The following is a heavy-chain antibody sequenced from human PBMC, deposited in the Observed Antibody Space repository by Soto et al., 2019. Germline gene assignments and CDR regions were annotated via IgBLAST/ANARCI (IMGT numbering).Heavy chain of an antibody. Sequence: EVQLLESGGGLVQPGGSLRLSCAASGFTFSSYTMSWVRQGPGKGLEWVSGISSSGGSTVYADSVKGRFTISRDNLKNTLYLQMNNLRADDTAVYYCAKGWGDYWGQGTPVTVSS. D-gene: IGHD1-26*01. CDR3: AKGWGDY. V-gene: IGHV3-23*01. CDR1: GFTFSSYT. CDR2: ISSSGGST. J-gene: IGHJ4*02.